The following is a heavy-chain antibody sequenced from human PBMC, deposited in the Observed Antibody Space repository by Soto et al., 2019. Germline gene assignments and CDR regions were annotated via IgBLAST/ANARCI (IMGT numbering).Heavy chain of an antibody. Sequence: SETLSLTCTVSGGSISSYYWSWIRQPAGKGLEWIGRIYTCGSTNYNPSLKRRVTMSVDTSKNQFSLKLSSVTAADTAVYYCASSPAYSSSWYHQFDHWGPGTLVTVSS. D-gene: IGHD6-13*01. V-gene: IGHV4-4*07. J-gene: IGHJ5*02. CDR2: IYTCGST. CDR3: ASSPAYSSSWYHQFDH. CDR1: GGSISSYY.